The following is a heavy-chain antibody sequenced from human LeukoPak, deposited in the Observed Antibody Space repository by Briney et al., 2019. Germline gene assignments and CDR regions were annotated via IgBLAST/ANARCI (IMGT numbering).Heavy chain of an antibody. D-gene: IGHD6-19*01. J-gene: IGHJ4*02. Sequence: SETLSLTCTVSGGSISSYYWNWIRQPPGKGLEWIGEINHSGSTNYNPSLKSRVTISVDTSKNQFSLKLSSVTAADTAVYYCARGLQWLVKYYFDYWGQGTLVTVSS. V-gene: IGHV4-34*01. CDR1: GGSISSYY. CDR3: ARGLQWLVKYYFDY. CDR2: INHSGST.